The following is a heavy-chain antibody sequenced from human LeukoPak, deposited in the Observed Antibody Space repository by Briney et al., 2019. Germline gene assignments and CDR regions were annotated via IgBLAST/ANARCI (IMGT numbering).Heavy chain of an antibody. V-gene: IGHV3-23*01. CDR3: AKDLFSVDTAMVDC. Sequence: GGSLRLSCAASGFTFSSYAMSWVRQAPGKGLEWVSAISGSGGSTYYADSVKGRFTISRDNSKNTLYLQMNSLRAEDTAVYYCAKDLFSVDTAMVDCWGQGTLVTVSS. CDR2: ISGSGGST. J-gene: IGHJ4*02. D-gene: IGHD5-18*01. CDR1: GFTFSSYA.